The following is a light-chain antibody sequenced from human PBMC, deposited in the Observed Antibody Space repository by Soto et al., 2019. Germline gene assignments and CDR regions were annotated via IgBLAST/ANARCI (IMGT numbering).Light chain of an antibody. CDR2: WAS. CDR3: QQYYSSAFT. J-gene: IGKJ4*01. CDR1: QTVLYSKNY. V-gene: IGKV4-1*01. Sequence: DIVMTQSPDSLAVSLGERATINCKSSQTVLYSKNYLAWYQQKPGQPPKLLIYWASTREFGVPDRFSGSGSGTDFTLTISSLQAEDVAVYYCQQYYSSAFTFGGGTKVEIK.